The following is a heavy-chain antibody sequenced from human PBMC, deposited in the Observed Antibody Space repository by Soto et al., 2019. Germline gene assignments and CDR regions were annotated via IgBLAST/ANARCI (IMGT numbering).Heavy chain of an antibody. CDR1: GGSISSGDYY. CDR2: IYYSGST. D-gene: IGHD3-10*01. V-gene: IGHV4-30-4*01. Sequence: QVQLQESGPGLVKPSQTLSLTCTVSGGSISSGDYYWSWIRQPPGKGLEWIGYIYYSGSTYYNPSLKSRVTISVDTSKNQFSLKLSSVTAADTAVYYCARAAGGGVIIKWGYFDYWGQGTLVIVSS. CDR3: ARAAGGGVIIKWGYFDY. J-gene: IGHJ4*02.